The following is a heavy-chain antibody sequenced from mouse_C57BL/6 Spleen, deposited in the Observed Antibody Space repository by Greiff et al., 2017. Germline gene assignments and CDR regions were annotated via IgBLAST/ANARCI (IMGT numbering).Heavy chain of an antibody. CDR2: IYPGDGDT. CDR3: AGSPEAMDY. Sequence: QVQLQQSGPELVKPGASVKISCKASGYAFSSSWMNWVKQRPGKGLEWIGRIYPGDGDTNYNGKFKGKATLTADKSSSTAYMQLSSLTSEDSAVYFCAGSPEAMDYWGQGTSVTVSS. J-gene: IGHJ4*01. V-gene: IGHV1-82*01. CDR1: GYAFSSSW.